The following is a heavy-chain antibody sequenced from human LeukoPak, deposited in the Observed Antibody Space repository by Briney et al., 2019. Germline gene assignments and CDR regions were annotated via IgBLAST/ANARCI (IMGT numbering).Heavy chain of an antibody. CDR2: IYYSGST. D-gene: IGHD6-13*01. Sequence: PSETLSHTCTISGGSISSSSYYWGWIRQPPGKGLEWIGSIYYSGSTYYNPSLKSRVTISVDTSKNQFSLKLSSVTAADTAVYYCARRSSSWPNYYFDYWGQGTLVTVSS. CDR3: ARRSSSWPNYYFDY. V-gene: IGHV4-39*01. CDR1: GGSISSSSYY. J-gene: IGHJ4*02.